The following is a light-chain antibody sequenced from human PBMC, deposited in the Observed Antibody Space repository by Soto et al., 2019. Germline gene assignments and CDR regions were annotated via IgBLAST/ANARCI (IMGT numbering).Light chain of an antibody. CDR2: AAS. V-gene: IGKV1-17*01. J-gene: IGKJ2*01. Sequence: DIQMTQSPSSLSASVGDRVTITCRASQGIRSDLGWYQQKPGKAPKRLIYAASRLQSGVPSRFSAGGSGTEFILTISSLQPEDFATYYCLQHNDYPYPFGQGTKVDIK. CDR3: LQHNDYPYP. CDR1: QGIRSD.